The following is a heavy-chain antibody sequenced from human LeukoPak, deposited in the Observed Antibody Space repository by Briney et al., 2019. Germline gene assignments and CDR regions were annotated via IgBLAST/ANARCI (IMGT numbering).Heavy chain of an antibody. CDR3: AREAARPFYYYYYMDV. Sequence: SETLSLTCTVSGVSISSSNSYWGWIRQPPGKGLEWIGYIYYSGSTNYNPSLKSRVTISVDTSKNQFSLKLSSVTAADTAVYYCAREAARPFYYYYYMDVWGKGTTVTVSS. CDR1: GVSISSSNSY. V-gene: IGHV4-61*01. D-gene: IGHD6-6*01. CDR2: IYYSGST. J-gene: IGHJ6*03.